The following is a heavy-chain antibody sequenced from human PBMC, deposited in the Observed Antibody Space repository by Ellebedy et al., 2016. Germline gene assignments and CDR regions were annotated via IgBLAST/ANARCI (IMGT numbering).Heavy chain of an antibody. D-gene: IGHD4-17*01. CDR1: SASISSGVYY. CDR2: ISNSGST. V-gene: IGHV4-30-4*01. Sequence: SATLSLTXTVSSASISSGVYYCISIRQPPGKGLALTGSISNSGSTYFNPSLKSRVIISVDTSENHFSLTLSSVTAADTAVYSCARDPRLRCPPYRLDVWGQGTTVTVSS. J-gene: IGHJ6*02. CDR3: ARDPRLRCPPYRLDV.